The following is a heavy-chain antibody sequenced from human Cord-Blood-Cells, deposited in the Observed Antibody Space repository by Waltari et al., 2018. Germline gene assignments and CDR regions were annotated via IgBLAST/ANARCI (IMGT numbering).Heavy chain of an antibody. V-gene: IGHV4-38-2*02. CDR2: IYHSGRT. CDR1: GYSISSGYY. CDR3: ARVRFRDAFDI. Sequence: QVQLQESGPGLVKPSETLSLTCTVSGYSISSGYYWGWIRQPPGKGLEWIGSIYHSGRTYYNPSLKSRVTISVDTSKNQFSLKLSSVTAADTAVYYCARVRFRDAFDIWGQGTMVTVSS. J-gene: IGHJ3*02.